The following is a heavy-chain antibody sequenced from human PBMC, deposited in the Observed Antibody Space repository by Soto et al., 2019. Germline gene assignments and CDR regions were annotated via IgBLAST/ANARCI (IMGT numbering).Heavy chain of an antibody. CDR2: IFSNDEK. Sequence: SGPTLVNPTETLTLTCTVSGFSLSNARMGVSWIRQPPGKALEWLAHIFSNDEKSYSTSLKSRLTISKDTSKSQVVLTMTNMDPVDTATYYCARPLRCYDILTGYHYWYFDLWGRGTLVTVSS. CDR1: GFSLSNARMG. D-gene: IGHD3-9*01. CDR3: ARPLRCYDILTGYHYWYFDL. V-gene: IGHV2-26*01. J-gene: IGHJ2*01.